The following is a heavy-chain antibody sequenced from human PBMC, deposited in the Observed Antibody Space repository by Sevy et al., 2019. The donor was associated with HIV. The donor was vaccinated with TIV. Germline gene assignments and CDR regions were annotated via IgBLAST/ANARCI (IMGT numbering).Heavy chain of an antibody. V-gene: IGHV3-23*01. CDR2: ICSTGDCT. D-gene: IGHD4-17*01. Sequence: GGSLRLSCSASGFTFSTYAMNWVRQAPGKGLEWVAAICSTGDCTYFADSVLGRLIISGDNPKKPLSLQMNSLRAEDTALYYCAKGFGDYNGTYQLNYWGQGTLVTVSS. J-gene: IGHJ4*02. CDR1: GFTFSTYA. CDR3: AKGFGDYNGTYQLNY.